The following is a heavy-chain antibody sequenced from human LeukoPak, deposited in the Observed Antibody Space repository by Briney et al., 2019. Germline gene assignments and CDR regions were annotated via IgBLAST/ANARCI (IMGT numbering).Heavy chain of an antibody. V-gene: IGHV3-30*02. CDR3: AKDLIVVVPAAIRIFEEYYYYYMDV. D-gene: IGHD2-2*01. Sequence: SGGSLRLSCAASGFTFSSYGMHWVRQAPGKGLEWVAFIRYDGSNKYYADSVKGRFTISRDDSKNTLYLQMNSLRAEDTAVYYCAKDLIVVVPAAIRIFEEYYYYYMDVWGKGTTVTVSS. CDR1: GFTFSSYG. J-gene: IGHJ6*03. CDR2: IRYDGSNK.